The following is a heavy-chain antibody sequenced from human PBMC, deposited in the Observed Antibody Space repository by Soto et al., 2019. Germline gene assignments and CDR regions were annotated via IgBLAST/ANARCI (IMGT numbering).Heavy chain of an antibody. Sequence: SPTLSLTCTVSGGSISSYYWSWIRQPPGKGLEWIGYIYYSGSTNYNPSLKSRVTISVDTSKNQFSLKLSSVTAADTAVYYCARAKNIWFGELLQHGPRSGWFDPWGQGTLVTVSS. CDR3: ARAKNIWFGELLQHGPRSGWFDP. D-gene: IGHD3-10*01. CDR1: GGSISSYY. V-gene: IGHV4-59*01. J-gene: IGHJ5*02. CDR2: IYYSGST.